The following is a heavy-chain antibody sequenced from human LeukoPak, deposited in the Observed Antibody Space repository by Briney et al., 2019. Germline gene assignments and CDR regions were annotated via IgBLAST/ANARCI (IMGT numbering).Heavy chain of an antibody. CDR1: GFTFSNAW. CDR2: IKSKTDGGTT. J-gene: IGHJ4*02. V-gene: IGHV3-15*01. Sequence: PGGSLRLSCAASGFTFSNAWMSWVRQAPGKGLEWVGRIKSKTDGGTTDYAAPAKGRFTISRDDSKNTLYLQMNSLKTEDTAVYYCTTDQGERIMITFGGVTVNDYWGQGTLVTVSS. D-gene: IGHD3-16*02. CDR3: TTDQGERIMITFGGVTVNDY.